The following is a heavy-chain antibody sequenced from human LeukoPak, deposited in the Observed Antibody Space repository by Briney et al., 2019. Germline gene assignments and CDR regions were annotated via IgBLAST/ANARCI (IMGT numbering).Heavy chain of an antibody. J-gene: IGHJ4*02. D-gene: IGHD1-1*01. CDR3: AKASWVSNGDAVL. CDR2: LRGDGST. CDR1: GFTFSSYA. Sequence: GGSLRLSCAASGFTFSSYAMSWVRQAPAKGLEWVSSLRGDGSTFYADSVKGRFTLSRDESRNTVYFQLNSLRVEDTAVYYCAKASWVSNGDAVLWGQGTLVTVFS. V-gene: IGHV3-23*01.